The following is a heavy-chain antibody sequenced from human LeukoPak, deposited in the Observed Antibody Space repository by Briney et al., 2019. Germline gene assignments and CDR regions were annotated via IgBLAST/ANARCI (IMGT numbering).Heavy chain of an antibody. CDR1: GYTFTGYY. V-gene: IGHV1-2*02. CDR3: ARVPARITMVRGVYGMDV. Sequence: ASVKVSCKASGYTFTGYYMHWVRQAPGQGLEWMGWINPNSGGTNYAQKFQGRVTMTRDMSISTAYMELSRLRSDDTAVYYCARVPARITMVRGVYGMDVWGQGTTVTVSS. D-gene: IGHD3-10*01. J-gene: IGHJ6*02. CDR2: INPNSGGT.